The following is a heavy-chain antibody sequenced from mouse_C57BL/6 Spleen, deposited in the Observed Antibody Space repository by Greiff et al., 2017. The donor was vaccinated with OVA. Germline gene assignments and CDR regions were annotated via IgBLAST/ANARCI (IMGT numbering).Heavy chain of an antibody. CDR2: IDPSDSYT. Sequence: QVQLQQPGAELVMPGASVKLSCKASGYTFTSYWMHWVKQRPGQGLEWIGEIDPSDSYTNYNQKFKGKSTLTVDKSSSTAYMQLSSLTSEDSAVYYCAGHYGSSYGYFDVWGTGTTVTVSS. J-gene: IGHJ1*03. D-gene: IGHD1-1*01. CDR3: AGHYGSSYGYFDV. V-gene: IGHV1-69*01. CDR1: GYTFTSYW.